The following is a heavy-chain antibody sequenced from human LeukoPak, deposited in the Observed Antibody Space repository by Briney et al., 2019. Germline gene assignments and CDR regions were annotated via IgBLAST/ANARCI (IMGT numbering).Heavy chain of an antibody. CDR2: ISWNSGSI. Sequence: GRSLRLSCAASGFTFDDYAMHWVRQAPGKGLEWVSGISWNSGSIGYADSVKGRFTISRDNAKNSLYLQMNSLRAEDTALYYCAEDTGYGSGGGYFDYWGQGTLVTVSS. CDR1: GFTFDDYA. V-gene: IGHV3-9*01. CDR3: AEDTGYGSGGGYFDY. D-gene: IGHD3-10*01. J-gene: IGHJ4*02.